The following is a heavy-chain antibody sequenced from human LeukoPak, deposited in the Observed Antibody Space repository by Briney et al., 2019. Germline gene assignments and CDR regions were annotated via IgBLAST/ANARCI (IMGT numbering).Heavy chain of an antibody. J-gene: IGHJ4*02. Sequence: GSLRLSCAASGFTFSNSLMHWVRQVPGEELVWVARIDTDGSTTHYADSVKGRFTISRDDAKNTLYLQMNSLRAEDTAVYYCARDRDGYNYWGQGTLVTVSS. CDR2: IDTDGSTT. CDR1: GFTFSNSL. V-gene: IGHV3-74*01. CDR3: ARDRDGYNY. D-gene: IGHD5-24*01.